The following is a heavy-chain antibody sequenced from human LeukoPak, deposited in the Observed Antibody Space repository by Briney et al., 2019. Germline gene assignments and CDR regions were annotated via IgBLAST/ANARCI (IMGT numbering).Heavy chain of an antibody. CDR2: ISSDGSNR. CDR1: GFSFSSLG. D-gene: IGHD2-2*01. V-gene: IGHV3-30*19. J-gene: IGHJ4*02. Sequence: GGSLRLSCAASGFSFSSLGMHWVRQAPGKGLEWVAVISSDGSNRDYADSVRGRFTISRDNSKNTLYLQMNSLRAEDTAVYYCARALKRKIGYCSSTSCYGGGYYFDYWGQGTLVTVSS. CDR3: ARALKRKIGYCSSTSCYGGGYYFDY.